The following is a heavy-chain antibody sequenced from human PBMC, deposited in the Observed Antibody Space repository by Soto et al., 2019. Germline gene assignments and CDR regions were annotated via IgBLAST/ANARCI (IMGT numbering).Heavy chain of an antibody. J-gene: IGHJ6*02. V-gene: IGHV1-69*06. D-gene: IGHD3-9*01. Sequence: VKVSCKASGGTFSSYAISWVRQAPGQGLEWMGGIIPIFGTANYAQKFQGRVTITADKSTSTAYMELSSLRSEDTAVYYCARDQDASDILTGYPMVYYGMDVWGQGTTVTVSS. CDR2: IIPIFGTA. CDR3: ARDQDASDILTGYPMVYYGMDV. CDR1: GGTFSSYA.